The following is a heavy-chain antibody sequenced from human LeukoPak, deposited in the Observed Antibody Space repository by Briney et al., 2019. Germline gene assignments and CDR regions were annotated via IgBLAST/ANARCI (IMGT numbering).Heavy chain of an antibody. Sequence: SETLSLTCAVYGGPFSGYYWSWIRQPPGKGLEWIGEINHSGSTNYNPSLKSRVTISVDTSKNQFSLKLNSVTAADTAVYYCAREISPADSSSAFDSWGQGTLVTVSS. D-gene: IGHD6-6*01. CDR2: INHSGST. V-gene: IGHV4-34*01. CDR3: AREISPADSSSAFDS. CDR1: GGPFSGYY. J-gene: IGHJ4*02.